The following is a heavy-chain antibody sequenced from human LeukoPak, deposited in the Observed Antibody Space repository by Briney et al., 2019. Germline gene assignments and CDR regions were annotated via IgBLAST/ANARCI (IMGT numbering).Heavy chain of an antibody. J-gene: IGHJ5*02. CDR1: GFTFSTYW. V-gene: IGHV3-7*05. CDR2: IKQDGSEK. CDR3: ARNWPPVPS. Sequence: GGSLRLSFAASGFTFSTYWMSWVRQPPGKGLEWVANIKQDGSEKLYVDSVKGRFTISRDNAKNSLYLQMNSLRAEDTAVYYCARNWPPVPSWGQGTLVTVSS.